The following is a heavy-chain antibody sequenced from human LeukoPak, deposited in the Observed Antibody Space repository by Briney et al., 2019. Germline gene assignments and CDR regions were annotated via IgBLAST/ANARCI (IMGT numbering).Heavy chain of an antibody. D-gene: IGHD5-24*01. CDR1: GYTFTGYY. J-gene: IGHJ4*02. Sequence: ASVKVSCKASGYTFTGYYMHWVRQAPGQGLEWMGWINPNSGGTNYAQKFQGWVTMTRDTSISTAYMELSSLRSEDTAVYYCATDLFIEMATTIDYWGQGTLVTVSS. CDR2: INPNSGGT. CDR3: ATDLFIEMATTIDY. V-gene: IGHV1-2*04.